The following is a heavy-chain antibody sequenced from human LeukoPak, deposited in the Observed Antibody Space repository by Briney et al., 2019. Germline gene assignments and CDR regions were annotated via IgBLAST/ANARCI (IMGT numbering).Heavy chain of an antibody. Sequence: PGGSLRLSCAASGFTVSSNYMSWVRQAPGKGLEWVSVIYSGGSTYYADSVKGRFTISRDNSKNTLYLQMNSLRAEDTAVYYCARGVTGYCSSTSCYGYYYYGMDVWGQGTTVTVSS. D-gene: IGHD2-2*03. CDR2: IYSGGST. CDR1: GFTVSSNY. CDR3: ARGVTGYCSSTSCYGYYYYGMDV. V-gene: IGHV3-66*01. J-gene: IGHJ6*02.